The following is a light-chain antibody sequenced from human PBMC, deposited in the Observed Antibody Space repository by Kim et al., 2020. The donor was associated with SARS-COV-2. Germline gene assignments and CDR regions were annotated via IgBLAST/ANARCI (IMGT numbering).Light chain of an antibody. Sequence: AIRMTQSPSSFSATIGDRVTITCRASEDISSYLAWYQQKPGKAPKLLINAAYTLQSGVPSRFSGSGSGTDFTLTITYLQSEDFATYYCQQYHSNPLTFGGGTKVEI. CDR2: AAY. CDR1: EDISSY. J-gene: IGKJ4*01. CDR3: QQYHSNPLT. V-gene: IGKV1-8*01.